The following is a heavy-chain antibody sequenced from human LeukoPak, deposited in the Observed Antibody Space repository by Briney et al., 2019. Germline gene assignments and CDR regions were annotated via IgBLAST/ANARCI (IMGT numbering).Heavy chain of an antibody. V-gene: IGHV5-51*01. D-gene: IGHD2-15*01. CDR2: IYPGNSDT. Sequence: GESLKISCKGTGYSLTSYWIGWVRQMPGKGLEWMGIIYPGNSDTRYSPSFQGQVTISADKSISTAYLQWSSLEASDTAMYYCARASVDDALDIWGQGTMVTVSS. CDR1: GYSLTSYW. CDR3: ARASVDDALDI. J-gene: IGHJ3*02.